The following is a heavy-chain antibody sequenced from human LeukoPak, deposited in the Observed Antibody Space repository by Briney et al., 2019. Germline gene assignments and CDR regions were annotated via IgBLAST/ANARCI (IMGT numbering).Heavy chain of an antibody. D-gene: IGHD1-26*01. CDR3: ARDSGGSLGY. CDR1: GGSISSYY. Sequence: SETLSLTCTVSGGSISSYYWSWIRQPPGKGLEWIGCIYYSGSTNYNPSLKSRVTISVDTSKNQFSLKLSSVTAADTAVYYCARDSGGSLGYWGQGTLVTVSS. J-gene: IGHJ4*02. CDR2: IYYSGST. V-gene: IGHV4-59*01.